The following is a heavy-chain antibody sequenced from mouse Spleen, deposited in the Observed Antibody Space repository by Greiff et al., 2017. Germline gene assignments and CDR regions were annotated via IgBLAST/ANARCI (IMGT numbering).Heavy chain of an antibody. J-gene: IGHJ3*01. Sequence: VQLQQSGAELARPGASVKMSCKASGYTFTSYTMHWVKQRPGQGLEWIGYINPSSGYTKYNQKFKDKATLTADKSSSTAYMQLSSLTSEDSAVYYCAGDYRYSWFAYWGQGTLVTVSA. CDR2: INPSSGYT. D-gene: IGHD2-14*01. CDR3: AGDYRYSWFAY. CDR1: GYTFTSYT. V-gene: IGHV1-4*01.